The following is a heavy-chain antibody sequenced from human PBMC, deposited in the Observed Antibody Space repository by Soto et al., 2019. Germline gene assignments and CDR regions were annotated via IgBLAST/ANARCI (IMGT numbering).Heavy chain of an antibody. CDR3: ARAPETPTIFGVVRPYFFNH. D-gene: IGHD3-3*01. V-gene: IGHV4-31*03. Sequence: TRSFTCTVSGDSIRGGGSYWDGLGRPPGKGLEWMGYIFYSGSFYYTPSLRGRVMMSADTSKNQFYLRLSSVTAADTAVYYCARAPETPTIFGVVRPYFFNHWGQG. CDR2: IFYSGSF. J-gene: IGHJ4*02. CDR1: GDSIRGGGSY.